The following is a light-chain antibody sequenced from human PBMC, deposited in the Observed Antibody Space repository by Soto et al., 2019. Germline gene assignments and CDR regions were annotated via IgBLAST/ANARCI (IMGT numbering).Light chain of an antibody. CDR1: SSEFGNYDY. J-gene: IGLJ1*01. CDR2: DVS. CDR3: CSYAGTSTYV. Sequence: QSALTQPRSVSGSPGQSVTISCTGTSSEFGNYDYVSWYLQHPGKAPKVLISDVSRRHSGVPDRFSGSKSGNTASLTISWPLVEVEGDYYCCSYAGTSTYVFGSGTKLTVL. V-gene: IGLV2-11*01.